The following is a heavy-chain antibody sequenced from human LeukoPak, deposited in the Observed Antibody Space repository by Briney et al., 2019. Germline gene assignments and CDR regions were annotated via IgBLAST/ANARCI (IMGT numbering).Heavy chain of an antibody. J-gene: IGHJ4*02. CDR1: GFIFSNYA. D-gene: IGHD3-22*01. Sequence: GGSLRLSCAASGFIFSNYAMDWVRQAPGKGLEWVAVMTYDGSNEYYADSVKGRFTVSRDNSENTLHLQMNSLRPEDTAVYYCARNLYSSAYFSVDYWGQGTLVTVSS. CDR3: ARNLYSSAYFSVDY. CDR2: MTYDGSNE. V-gene: IGHV3-30-3*01.